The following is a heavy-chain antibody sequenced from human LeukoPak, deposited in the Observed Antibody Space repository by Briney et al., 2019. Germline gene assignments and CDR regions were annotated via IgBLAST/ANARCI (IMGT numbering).Heavy chain of an antibody. CDR3: ARVMKWELIDY. Sequence: PGGSLRFSCAASGFTFSSYGMHWVRQAPGKGLEWVAVISYDGSNKYYADSVKGRFTISRDNSKNTLYLQMNSLRAEDTAVYYCARVMKWELIDYWGQGTLVTVSS. D-gene: IGHD1-26*01. CDR2: ISYDGSNK. J-gene: IGHJ4*02. V-gene: IGHV3-30*19. CDR1: GFTFSSYG.